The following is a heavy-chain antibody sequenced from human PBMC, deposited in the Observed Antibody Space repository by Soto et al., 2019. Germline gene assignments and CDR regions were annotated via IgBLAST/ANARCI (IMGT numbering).Heavy chain of an antibody. D-gene: IGHD2-2*01. V-gene: IGHV3-30*18. Sequence: GGSLRLSCAASGFTFSSYGMHWVRQAPGKGLEWVAVISYDGSNKYYADSVKGRFTISRDNSKNTLYLQMNSLRAEDTAVYYCAKEAHGCSSTSCASLGDYYYGMDVWGQGTTVTVSS. J-gene: IGHJ6*02. CDR3: AKEAHGCSSTSCASLGDYYYGMDV. CDR1: GFTFSSYG. CDR2: ISYDGSNK.